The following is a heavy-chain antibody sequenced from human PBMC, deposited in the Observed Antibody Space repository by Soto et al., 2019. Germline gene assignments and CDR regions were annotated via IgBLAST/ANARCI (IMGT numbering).Heavy chain of an antibody. CDR3: ARDSYCGGDCYSYYFDY. D-gene: IGHD2-21*02. CDR2: ISSDGSTK. CDR1: GFIFNTYN. J-gene: IGHJ4*02. V-gene: IGHV3-30-3*01. Sequence: GGSLRLSCAASGFIFNTYNVHWARQAPGKGLEWVAFISSDGSTKYYADSVKGRFTVSRDNSKNTLYLQMNSLRAEDTAVYYCARDSYCGGDCYSYYFDYWGQGTRVTVSS.